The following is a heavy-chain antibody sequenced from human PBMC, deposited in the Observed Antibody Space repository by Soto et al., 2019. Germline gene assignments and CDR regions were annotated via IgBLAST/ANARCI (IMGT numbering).Heavy chain of an antibody. V-gene: IGHV4-31*03. CDR2: IYYKGNT. Sequence: QVQLQESGPGLVKPSQTLSLTCTLSGVSITSGAYYWTWVRQHPGKGLEWIGYIYYKGNTYFSPSLKSRLTISIDTSKNQFSLKLSSVTAADTAMYYCARARLRAVYAFDFWGQGTMVTVSS. J-gene: IGHJ3*01. D-gene: IGHD4-17*01. CDR1: GVSITSGAYY. CDR3: ARARLRAVYAFDF.